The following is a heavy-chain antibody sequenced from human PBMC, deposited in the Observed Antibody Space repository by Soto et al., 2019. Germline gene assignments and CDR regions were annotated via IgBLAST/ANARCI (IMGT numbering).Heavy chain of an antibody. CDR1: GFTFDDYA. J-gene: IGHJ4*02. Sequence: GGSLRLSCAASGFTFDDYAMHWVRQAPGKGLEWVSGISWNSGSIGYADSVKGRFTISRDNAKNSLYLQMNSLRAEDTALYYCAKEFPYCSSTSCSTDYWGQGTLITVS. CDR3: AKEFPYCSSTSCSTDY. CDR2: ISWNSGSI. D-gene: IGHD2-2*01. V-gene: IGHV3-9*01.